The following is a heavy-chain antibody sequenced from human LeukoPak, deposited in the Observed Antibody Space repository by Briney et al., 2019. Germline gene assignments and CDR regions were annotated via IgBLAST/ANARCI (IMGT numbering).Heavy chain of an antibody. J-gene: IGHJ4*02. D-gene: IGHD3-9*01. Sequence: GGSLRLSCAASGFTFSSYAMSWVRQAPGKGLEWVSAISSSGGSTYYADSVKGRFTISRDNSKNTLYLQMNSLRAEDTAVYYCTKVVNLPGVEYYDSLTGYYSGYFDYWGQGTLVTVSS. V-gene: IGHV3-23*01. CDR3: TKVVNLPGVEYYDSLTGYYSGYFDY. CDR2: ISSSGGST. CDR1: GFTFSSYA.